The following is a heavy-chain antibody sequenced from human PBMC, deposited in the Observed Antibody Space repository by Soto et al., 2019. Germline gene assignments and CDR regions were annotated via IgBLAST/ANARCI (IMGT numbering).Heavy chain of an antibody. J-gene: IGHJ5*02. D-gene: IGHD3-3*01. Sequence: PGGSLRLSCAASGFTFSSYDMHWVRQATGKGLEWVSAIGTAGDTYYPGSVKGRFTISRENAKNSLYLQMNSLRAGDTAVYYCARGNDFWSGYYTGIPWFDPWGQGTLVTVTS. CDR3: ARGNDFWSGYYTGIPWFDP. CDR1: GFTFSSYD. CDR2: IGTAGDT. V-gene: IGHV3-13*01.